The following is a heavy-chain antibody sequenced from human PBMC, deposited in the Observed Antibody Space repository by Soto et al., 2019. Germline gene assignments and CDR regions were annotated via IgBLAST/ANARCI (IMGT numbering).Heavy chain of an antibody. D-gene: IGHD6-13*01. V-gene: IGHV1-8*01. CDR1: GYTFTSYD. CDR2: MNPNSGNT. Sequence: ASVKVSCKASGYTFTSYDINWVRLATGQGLEWMGWMNPNSGNTGYAQKFQGRVTMTRNTSISTAYMELSSLRSEDTAVYYCARRGYSSSWYYYYYYGMDVWGQGTTVTVSS. CDR3: ARRGYSSSWYYYYYYGMDV. J-gene: IGHJ6*02.